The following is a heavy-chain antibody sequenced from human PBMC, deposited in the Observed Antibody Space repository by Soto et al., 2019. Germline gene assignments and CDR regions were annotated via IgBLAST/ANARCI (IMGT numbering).Heavy chain of an antibody. V-gene: IGHV4-59*08. CDR1: GGSISSYY. Sequence: SETLSLTCTVSGGSISSYYLSWIRQPPGKGLEWIGYIYYSGSTNYNPSLKSRVTISVDTSKNQFSLKLSSVTAADTAVYYCAKLRRGDYIWGSYRSSSWFDPWGQGTLVTVSS. CDR3: AKLRRGDYIWGSYRSSSWFDP. D-gene: IGHD3-16*02. J-gene: IGHJ5*02. CDR2: IYYSGST.